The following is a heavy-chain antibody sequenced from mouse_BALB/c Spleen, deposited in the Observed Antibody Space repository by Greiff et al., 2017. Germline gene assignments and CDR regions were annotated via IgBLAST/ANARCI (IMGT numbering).Heavy chain of an antibody. D-gene: IGHD1-1*01. Sequence: EVKLVESGGGLVQPGGSRKLSCAASGFTFSSFGMHWVRQAPEKGLEWVAYISSGSSTIYYADTVKGRFTISRDNPKNTLFLQMTSLRSEDTAMYYCARLLRCGYAMDYWGQGTSVTVSS. CDR1: GFTFSSFG. CDR3: ARLLRCGYAMDY. V-gene: IGHV5-17*02. J-gene: IGHJ4*01. CDR2: ISSGSSTI.